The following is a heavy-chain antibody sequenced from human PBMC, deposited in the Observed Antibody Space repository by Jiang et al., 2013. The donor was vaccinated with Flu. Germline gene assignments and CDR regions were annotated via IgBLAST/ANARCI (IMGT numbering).Heavy chain of an antibody. CDR3: AKDGSSSWYAYYYYMDV. CDR1: GFTFSSYG. D-gene: IGHD6-13*01. CDR2: ISYDGSNK. J-gene: IGHJ6*03. V-gene: IGHV3-30*18. Sequence: QLVESGGGVVQPGRSLRLSCAASGFTFSSYGMHWVRQAPGKGLEWVAVISYDGSNKYYADSVKGRFTISRDNSKNTLYLQMNSLRAEDTAVYYCAKDGSSSWYAYYYYMDVWGKGTTVTVSS.